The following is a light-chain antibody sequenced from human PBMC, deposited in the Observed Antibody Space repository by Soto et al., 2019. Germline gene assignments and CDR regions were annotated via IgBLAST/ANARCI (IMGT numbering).Light chain of an antibody. CDR2: DVF. V-gene: IGKV1-5*01. Sequence: DIQMTQSPSTLSATVGDRVTITCRASQSIDSWLAWYQQKPGEAPKLLIFDVFNLETGVPARFSGSGSGTEFTLTISSLQPDDFATYYCHQYNSYSRTFGQGTKVDIK. CDR3: HQYNSYSRT. J-gene: IGKJ1*01. CDR1: QSIDSW.